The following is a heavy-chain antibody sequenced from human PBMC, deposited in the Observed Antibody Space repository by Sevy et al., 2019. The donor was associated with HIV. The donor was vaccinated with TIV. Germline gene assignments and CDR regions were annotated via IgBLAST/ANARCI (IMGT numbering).Heavy chain of an antibody. CDR1: GYTFSVHY. CDR3: ARLRYSDPSGQYYGGGADYFDY. Sequence: VSVKVSCSTSGYTFSVHYIYWVRQAAGQGLEWMGWINPNTGDTSFSPKFQGRVTMTRDSSINTAYMELSRLTSADTAVYFCARLRYSDPSGQYYGGGADYFDYWGQGTLVTVSS. J-gene: IGHJ4*02. CDR2: INPNTGDT. V-gene: IGHV1-2*02. D-gene: IGHD3-22*01.